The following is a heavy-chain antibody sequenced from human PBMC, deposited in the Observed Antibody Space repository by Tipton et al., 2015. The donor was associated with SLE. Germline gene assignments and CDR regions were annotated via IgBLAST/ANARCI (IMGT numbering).Heavy chain of an antibody. CDR2: IHYSGST. CDR3: ARESEGYITIFGVVNGAFDM. CDR1: GDSISSNMYY. J-gene: IGHJ3*02. Sequence: GLVKPSETLSLSCIVSGDSISSNMYYWGWIRQPPGKGLEWIGSIHYSGSTYYNPSLKSRVTISLDTSKNQFSLKLGSVTAADTAVYYCARESEGYITIFGVVNGAFDMWGQGTMVTVS. V-gene: IGHV4-39*07. D-gene: IGHD3-3*01.